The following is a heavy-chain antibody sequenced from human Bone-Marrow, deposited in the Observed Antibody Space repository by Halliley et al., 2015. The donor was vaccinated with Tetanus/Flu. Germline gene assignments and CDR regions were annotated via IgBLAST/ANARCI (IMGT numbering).Heavy chain of an antibody. V-gene: IGHV3-33*06. D-gene: IGHD5-12*01. CDR1: GFNFRSYA. J-gene: IGHJ5*02. CDR2: IWYDGSKK. CDR3: TKGGGAVARNESFDP. Sequence: LSLTCAASGFNFRSYAMNWVRQVPGKGLEWVAGIWYDGSKKYYGDSVKGRFTVSRDNSQNVLYLQINSLGGEDAGIYYCTKGGGAVARNESFDPWGQGTVVTGSS.